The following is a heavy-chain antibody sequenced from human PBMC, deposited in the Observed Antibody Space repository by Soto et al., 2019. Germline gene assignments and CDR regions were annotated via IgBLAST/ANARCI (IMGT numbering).Heavy chain of an antibody. V-gene: IGHV5-51*01. J-gene: IGHJ6*02. Sequence: GQSLKICCKASGYSFTSYWIGGVRRMPGKGLEWMGIIYPGDSDTRYSPSFQGQVTISADKSISTAYLQWSSLKASDTAMYYCARHGDVGYYYYGMDVWGQGTTVTVSS. CDR1: GYSFTSYW. CDR2: IYPGDSDT. CDR3: ARHGDVGYYYYGMDV. D-gene: IGHD1-26*01.